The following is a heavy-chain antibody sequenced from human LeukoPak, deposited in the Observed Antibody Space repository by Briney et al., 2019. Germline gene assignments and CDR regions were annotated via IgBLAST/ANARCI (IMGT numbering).Heavy chain of an antibody. D-gene: IGHD5-24*01. CDR1: GFTFSSYA. J-gene: IGHJ4*02. CDR2: ISYDGSNK. Sequence: GGSLRLSCAASGFTFSSYAMHWVRQAPGKGLEWVAVISYDGSNKYYADSVKGRFTISRDNSKNTLYLQMNSLRAEDTAVYYCARGRRWLQFQTPIDYWGQGTLVTVSS. V-gene: IGHV3-30-3*01. CDR3: ARGRRWLQFQTPIDY.